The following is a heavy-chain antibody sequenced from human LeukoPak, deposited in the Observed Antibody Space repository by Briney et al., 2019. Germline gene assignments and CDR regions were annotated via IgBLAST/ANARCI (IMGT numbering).Heavy chain of an antibody. CDR3: AREGYSYGYDAFDI. J-gene: IGHJ3*02. Sequence: GGSLRLSCAASGFTVSSNYMSWVRQAPGKGLEWVSVIYSGGSTYYADSVKGRFTISRDNSKNTLYLQMNGLRAEDTAVYYCAREGYSYGYDAFDIWGQGTMVTVSS. V-gene: IGHV3-66*01. D-gene: IGHD5-18*01. CDR1: GFTVSSNY. CDR2: IYSGGST.